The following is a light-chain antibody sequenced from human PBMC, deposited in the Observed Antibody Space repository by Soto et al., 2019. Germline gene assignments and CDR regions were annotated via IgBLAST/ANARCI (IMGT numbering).Light chain of an antibody. V-gene: IGKV3-20*01. Sequence: EILLTQSPGTLSLAPGERGTLSCRASQSVSSNYLAWYQQKPGQAPRLLIYGASSRATGIPDRFSGSGSGTDFTLTISRLEPEDFAVYYCQQYGSSPLTFGGGTKVDIK. J-gene: IGKJ4*01. CDR1: QSVSSNY. CDR2: GAS. CDR3: QQYGSSPLT.